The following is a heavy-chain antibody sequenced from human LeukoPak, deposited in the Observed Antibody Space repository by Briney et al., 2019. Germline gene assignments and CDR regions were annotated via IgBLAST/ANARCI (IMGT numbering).Heavy chain of an antibody. J-gene: IGHJ4*02. CDR1: GFTFSDYY. D-gene: IGHD6-19*01. CDR2: ISSSSSYT. Sequence: GGSLRLSCAASGFTFSDYYMNWIRQVPGKGLEWVSYISSSSSYTNYADSVKGRFTISRDNAKKSLYLQMNSPRAEDTAVYYCARILAVASFHPFDYWGQGTLVTVSS. V-gene: IGHV3-11*03. CDR3: ARILAVASFHPFDY.